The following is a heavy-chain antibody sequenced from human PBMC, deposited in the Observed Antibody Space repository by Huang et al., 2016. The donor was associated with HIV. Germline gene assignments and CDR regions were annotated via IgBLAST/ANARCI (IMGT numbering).Heavy chain of an antibody. CDR1: GFPFSIYG. CDR2: ISYDEDNK. D-gene: IGHD3-3*01. V-gene: IGHV3-30*03. J-gene: IGHJ4*02. Sequence: QILLIESGGGVVQPGRSLRLSCAASGFPFSIYGLHGVRHAPGKGLEWVAVISYDEDNKYYADSVRGRFTISRDNSKNTLYLQMNSLRIEDTAVYYCARGPIRFLAWLLNFDYWGQGALVTVSS. CDR3: ARGPIRFLAWLLNFDY.